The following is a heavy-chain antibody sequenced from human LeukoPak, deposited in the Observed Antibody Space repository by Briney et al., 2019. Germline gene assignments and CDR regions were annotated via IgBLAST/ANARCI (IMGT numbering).Heavy chain of an antibody. J-gene: IGHJ4*02. Sequence: PSETLSLTCTVSGGSISSDDYYWSWLRQPPGKGLEWIGHITYSGSTDYSPSLRSRVTVSVDTSKNQFSLKLNSVTAAETAMYFCARGGVGGYDYFDSWGQGTLVAVSS. V-gene: IGHV4-30-4*01. CDR1: GGSISSDDYY. CDR3: ARGGVGGYDYFDS. D-gene: IGHD5-12*01. CDR2: ITYSGST.